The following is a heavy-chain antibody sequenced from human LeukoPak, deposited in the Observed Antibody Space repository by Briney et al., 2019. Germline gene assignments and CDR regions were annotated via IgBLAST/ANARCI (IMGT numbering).Heavy chain of an antibody. V-gene: IGHV4-61*08. D-gene: IGHD4-17*01. CDR1: GGSISSGGYY. CDR2: IYYSGST. CDR3: AKTTVTTVESPNWFDP. Sequence: PSQTLSLTCTVSGGSISSGGYYWSWIRQPPGKGLEWIGYIYYSGSTNYNPSLKSRVTISVDTSKNQFSLKLSSVTAADTAVYYCAKTTVTTVESPNWFDPWGQGTLVTVSS. J-gene: IGHJ5*02.